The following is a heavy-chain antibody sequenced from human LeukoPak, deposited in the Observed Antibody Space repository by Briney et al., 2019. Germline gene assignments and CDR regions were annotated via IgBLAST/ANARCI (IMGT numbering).Heavy chain of an antibody. D-gene: IGHD2-2*01. CDR3: ARQGDYCSTTSCYDY. J-gene: IGHJ4*02. Sequence: PSETLSLTCTVSGDSISSSSYYWGWIRQPPGKGLEWIGTIYYSGSTYYNPSLKSRVTISVDTSKNQFSLKLSSVTAADTAVYYCARQGDYCSTTSCYDYWGQGILVTVSS. V-gene: IGHV4-39*01. CDR1: GDSISSSSYY. CDR2: IYYSGST.